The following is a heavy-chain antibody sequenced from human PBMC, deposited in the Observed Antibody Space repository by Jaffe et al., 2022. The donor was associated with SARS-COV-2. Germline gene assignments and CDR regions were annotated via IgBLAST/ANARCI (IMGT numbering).Heavy chain of an antibody. CDR2: ISGSGGST. CDR1: GFTFSSYA. V-gene: IGHV3-23*04. Sequence: EVQLVESGGGLVQPGGSLRLSCAASGFTFSSYAMSWVRQAPGKGLEWVSAISGSGGSTYYADSVKGRFTISRDNSKNTLYLQMNSLRAEDTAVYYCAKDYDFWSGYLKLPYYYGMDVWGQGTTVTVSS. D-gene: IGHD3-3*01. CDR3: AKDYDFWSGYLKLPYYYGMDV. J-gene: IGHJ6*02.